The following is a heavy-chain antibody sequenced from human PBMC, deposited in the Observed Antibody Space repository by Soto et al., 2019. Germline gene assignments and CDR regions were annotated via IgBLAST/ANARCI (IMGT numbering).Heavy chain of an antibody. D-gene: IGHD3-3*01. CDR1: GGTFSSYA. Sequence: SVKVSFKASGGTFSSYAISWVRQAPGQGLEWMGGIIPIFGTANYAQKFQGRVTITADESTSTAYMELSSLRSEDTAVYYCARFGTNITIFGVAYYFDYWGQGTLVTVSS. V-gene: IGHV1-69*13. J-gene: IGHJ4*02. CDR3: ARFGTNITIFGVAYYFDY. CDR2: IIPIFGTA.